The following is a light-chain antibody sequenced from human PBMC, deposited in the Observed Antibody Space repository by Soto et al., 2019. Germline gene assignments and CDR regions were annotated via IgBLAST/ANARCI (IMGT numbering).Light chain of an antibody. J-gene: IGLJ1*01. CDR2: DVS. CDR1: SSDVGGYNY. CDR3: SSYTSSSSYV. Sequence: QTVLTQPASVSGSPGQSITISCTGTSSDVGGYNYVSWYQHHPGKAPKLMIYDVSDRPSGVSNRFSGSKSGNTASLTIFGLQAEDEAEYYCSSYTSSSSYVFGTGTKFTVL. V-gene: IGLV2-14*03.